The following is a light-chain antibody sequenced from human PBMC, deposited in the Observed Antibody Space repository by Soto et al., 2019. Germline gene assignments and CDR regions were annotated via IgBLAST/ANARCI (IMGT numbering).Light chain of an antibody. CDR3: SSYTSSSTLV. J-gene: IGLJ2*01. V-gene: IGLV2-14*01. CDR2: EVS. Sequence: QSALTQPASVSGSPGQSITISCTGTSSDVGDYKYVSWYQQHPGKAPKLMIYEVSNRPSGVSNRFSGSKSGSTASLIISGLQAEDEADYYCSSYTSSSTLVFGGGPKLTVL. CDR1: SSDVGDYKY.